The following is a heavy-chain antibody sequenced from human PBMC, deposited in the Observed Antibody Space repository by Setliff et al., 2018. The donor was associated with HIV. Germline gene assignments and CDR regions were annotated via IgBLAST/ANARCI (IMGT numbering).Heavy chain of an antibody. CDR3: ARQLDYTNGRYFDY. V-gene: IGHV4-4*09. CDR1: GDSIKSHH. J-gene: IGHJ4*02. Sequence: PSETLSLTCTVSGDSIKSHHWSWIRQPAGKGPEWLAYTVASGDTNYNPSLRGRVIISLDPSNNQFSLNLNSVTAADTAVYYCARQLDYTNGRYFDYWGPGTLVTVS. D-gene: IGHD4-4*01. CDR2: TVASGDT.